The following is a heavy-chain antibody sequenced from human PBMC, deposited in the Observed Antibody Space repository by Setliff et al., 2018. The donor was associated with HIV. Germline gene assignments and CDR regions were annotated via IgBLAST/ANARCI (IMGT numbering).Heavy chain of an antibody. V-gene: IGHV1-69*06. CDR2: IVLMSNTA. D-gene: IGHD3-22*01. J-gene: IGHJ4*02. Sequence: SVKVSCKASGDTFTSYVISWVRQAPGQGLEWMGGIVLMSNTADYAPKFQGRVTITADKSTSTAYMELSSLRSEDTAVYYCARKPHYYDSSGTNDYWGQGTLVTVSS. CDR3: ARKPHYYDSSGTNDY. CDR1: GDTFTSYV.